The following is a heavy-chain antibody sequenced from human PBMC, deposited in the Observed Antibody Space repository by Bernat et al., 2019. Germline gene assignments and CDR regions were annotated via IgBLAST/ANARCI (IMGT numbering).Heavy chain of an antibody. CDR1: GESFSGYY. Sequence: QVQLQQWGAGLLKPSETLSLTCAVYGESFSGYYWSWIRQPPGKGLEWIGEINHSGITNYNPSLKRRVTMSVDTSKNQFSLKLTSVTAADTAVYYCARGAATAPKFDYRGQGSLVTVSS. V-gene: IGHV4-34*02. CDR2: INHSGIT. J-gene: IGHJ4*02. D-gene: IGHD6-13*01. CDR3: ARGAATAPKFDY.